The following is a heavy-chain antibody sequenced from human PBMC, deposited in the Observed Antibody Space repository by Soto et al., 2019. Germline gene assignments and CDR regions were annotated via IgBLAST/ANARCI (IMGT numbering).Heavy chain of an antibody. Sequence: QMRLAESGPGLVTPSEPLSLPCSVSGGSVSDFDWHWIRQSPGKGLEWLGDFSYSGATSYSPPLKRQVTISLDSSKKKLSLKRTAVTAGIAVLYYLGTNIWTDGADREAPLNIWYQGTQVTVSS. D-gene: IGHD3-16*01. J-gene: IGHJ3*02. V-gene: IGHV4-59*08. CDR1: GGSVSDFD. CDR3: GTNIWTDGADREAPLNI. CDR2: FSYSGAT.